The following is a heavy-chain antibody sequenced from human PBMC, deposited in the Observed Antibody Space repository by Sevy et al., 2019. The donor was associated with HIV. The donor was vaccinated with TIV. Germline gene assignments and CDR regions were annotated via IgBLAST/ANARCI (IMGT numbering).Heavy chain of an antibody. J-gene: IGHJ6*03. V-gene: IGHV1-69*06. CDR1: GGTFSSYA. Sequence: SVKVSCKTSGGTFSSYAISWVRQAPGQGLEWMGGIIPIFGTANYAQKFQGRVTITADKSASTAYMELSSLRSEDTAVYYCARDGIAAASYYYMDVWGKGTTVTVSS. D-gene: IGHD6-13*01. CDR2: IIPIFGTA. CDR3: ARDGIAAASYYYMDV.